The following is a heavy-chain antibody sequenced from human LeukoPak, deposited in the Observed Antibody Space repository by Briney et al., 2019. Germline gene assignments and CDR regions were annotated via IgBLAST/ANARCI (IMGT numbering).Heavy chain of an antibody. CDR3: ARDPDLHYDFWSGPFDY. D-gene: IGHD3-3*01. Sequence: PGGSLRLSCAASGFTFSSYAMHWVRQAPGKGLEWVAVISYDGSNKYYAASVKGRFTISRDNSKNTLYLQMNSLRAEDTAVYYCARDPDLHYDFWSGPFDYWGQGTLVTVSS. CDR1: GFTFSSYA. CDR2: ISYDGSNK. V-gene: IGHV3-30-3*01. J-gene: IGHJ4*02.